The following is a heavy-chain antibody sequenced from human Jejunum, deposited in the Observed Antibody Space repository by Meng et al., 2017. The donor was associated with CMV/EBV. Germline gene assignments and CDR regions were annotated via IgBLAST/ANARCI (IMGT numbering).Heavy chain of an antibody. CDR3: ARDWGDVRGGFDF. D-gene: IGHD3-10*02. V-gene: IGHV6-1*01. J-gene: IGHJ4*02. Sequence: QLQLQQAGPGLVKPSHTLSRTCSHSGDSVSSNSAAWNWIRQSPSRGLVWLRRTYYRSKYYNDYALSVKSRITINPDTSKNQFSLQLNSVTPEDTAIYYCARDWGDVRGGFDFWGQGTLVTVSS. CDR1: GDSVSSNSAA. CDR2: TYYRSKYYN.